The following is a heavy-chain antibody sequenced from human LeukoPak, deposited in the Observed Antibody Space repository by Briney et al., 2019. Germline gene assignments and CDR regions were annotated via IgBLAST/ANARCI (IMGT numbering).Heavy chain of an antibody. CDR1: GGSISSSSYY. CDR2: IYYSGST. Sequence: SETLSLTCTVSGGSISSSSYYWGWIRQPPGKGLEWIGSIYYSGSTYYNPSLKSRVTISVDTSKNQFSLKLSSVTAADTAVYYCARDATYPPKGFDPWGQGTLVTVSS. CDR3: ARDATYPPKGFDP. J-gene: IGHJ5*02. V-gene: IGHV4-39*02.